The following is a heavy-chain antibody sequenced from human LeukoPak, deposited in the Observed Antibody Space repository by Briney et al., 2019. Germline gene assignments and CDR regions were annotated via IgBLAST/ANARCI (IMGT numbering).Heavy chain of an antibody. Sequence: GESLNISGKGSVYSFTSYWICWVRHMAGKLLEWMGIIYPGDSDTRYSPSVQGQVTSAADKSISTAYLQWSSVKASDTAMYYCARNWLSYDSSGPLDYWGQGTLVTVSS. CDR1: VYSFTSYW. CDR2: IYPGDSDT. CDR3: ARNWLSYDSSGPLDY. D-gene: IGHD3-22*01. V-gene: IGHV5-51*01. J-gene: IGHJ4*02.